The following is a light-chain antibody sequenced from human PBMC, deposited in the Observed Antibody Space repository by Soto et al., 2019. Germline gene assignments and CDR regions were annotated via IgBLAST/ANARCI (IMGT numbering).Light chain of an antibody. J-gene: IGKJ4*01. Sequence: DIQMTQSPSSLSASIGDRVTITCQTSQNIGNFLNWYQQKPGTAPDLLIYDASNLETGVPSRFSGSGSGTDFNFTISSLQPEDVATYYCQHYNNLHLTFGGGTKVAIK. CDR3: QHYNNLHLT. V-gene: IGKV1-33*01. CDR1: QNIGNF. CDR2: DAS.